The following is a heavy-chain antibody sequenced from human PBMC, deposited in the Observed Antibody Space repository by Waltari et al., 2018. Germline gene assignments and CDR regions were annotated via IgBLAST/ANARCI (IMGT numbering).Heavy chain of an antibody. D-gene: IGHD3-3*01. CDR3: ARDELEGALG. CDR2: IKPYSGGT. CDR1: GYTFTGYY. J-gene: IGHJ4*02. V-gene: IGHV1-2*02. Sequence: QVQLVQSGAEVKKPGASVKVSCKASGYTFTGYYMHWVRQAPGQWLEWIGGIKPYSGGTKYAQKFQGRVTMTRETSISTAYMELSRLRSDDTAVYYCARDELEGALGWGQGTLVTVSS.